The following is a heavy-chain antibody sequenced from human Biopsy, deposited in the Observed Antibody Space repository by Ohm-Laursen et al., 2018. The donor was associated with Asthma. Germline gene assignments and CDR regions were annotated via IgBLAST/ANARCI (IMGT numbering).Heavy chain of an antibody. V-gene: IGHV1-46*01. J-gene: IGHJ4*02. CDR3: ARAGALIVGATMGY. CDR2: INPSGGST. Sequence: ESLRISCKASGYTFTSYYMHWVRQAPGQGLEWMGIINPSGGSTSYAQKFQGRVTMTRDTSTSTVYMELSSLRSEDTAVYYCARAGALIVGATMGYWGQGTLVTVSS. CDR1: GYTFTSYY. D-gene: IGHD1-26*01.